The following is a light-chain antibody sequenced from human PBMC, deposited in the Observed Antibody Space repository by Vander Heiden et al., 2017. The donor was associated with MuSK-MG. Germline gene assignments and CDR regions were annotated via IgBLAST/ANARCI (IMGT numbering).Light chain of an antibody. CDR2: DNN. CDR3: QSYDSRLRGRV. J-gene: IGLJ3*02. V-gene: IGLV1-40*01. Sequence: QSVLTQPPSLSGAPGQRVTISCTGSSSNIGSGYDVHWYQQLPRTAPKLLIFDNNNRPSGVPDRFSGSKSGTSASLAITGLQAEDEADYYCQSYDSRLRGRVFGGGTKLTVL. CDR1: SSNIGSGYD.